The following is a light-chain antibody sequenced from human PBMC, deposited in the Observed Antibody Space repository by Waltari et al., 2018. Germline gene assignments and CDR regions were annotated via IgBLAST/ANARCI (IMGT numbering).Light chain of an antibody. CDR2: KTS. CDR1: QSISNW. CDR3: QQYNVYSLT. J-gene: IGKJ4*01. V-gene: IGKV1-5*03. Sequence: DIQMTQSPSTLSASVGERVTITCRASQSISNWLAWYQQKPGKAPKFLIYKTSNLESGVPSRFSGSGSGTEFTLTISSLQPDDFATYYCQQYNVYSLTFGGGTKVEIK.